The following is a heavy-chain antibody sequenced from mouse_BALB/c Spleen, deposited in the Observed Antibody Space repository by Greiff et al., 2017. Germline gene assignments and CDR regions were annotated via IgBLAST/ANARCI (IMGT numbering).Heavy chain of an antibody. Sequence: EVMLVESGGGLVKPGGSLKLSCAASGFSFSSYAMSWVRQSPEKRLEWVAGISSGGSYTYYPDTVTGRFTISRDKAKNTLYLEMSSLRSEDTAMYYCGSYDGYVLAYWGQGTLVTVSA. J-gene: IGHJ3*01. CDR2: ISSGGSYT. CDR3: GSYDGYVLAY. D-gene: IGHD2-3*01. CDR1: GFSFSSYA. V-gene: IGHV5-9-4*01.